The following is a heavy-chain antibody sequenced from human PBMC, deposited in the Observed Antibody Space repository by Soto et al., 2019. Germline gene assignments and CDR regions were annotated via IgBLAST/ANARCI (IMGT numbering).Heavy chain of an antibody. CDR3: ARDPTVVTGYYYYGMDV. J-gene: IGHJ6*02. Sequence: QVQLVQSGAEVKKPGASVKVSCKASGYTFTSYAMHWVRQAPGQRLEWMGWINAGNGNTKYSQKFQGRVTITRDTSASTAYMELSGLRSEDTAVYYCARDPTVVTGYYYYGMDVWGQGTTVTVSS. CDR2: INAGNGNT. V-gene: IGHV1-3*01. D-gene: IGHD4-17*01. CDR1: GYTFTSYA.